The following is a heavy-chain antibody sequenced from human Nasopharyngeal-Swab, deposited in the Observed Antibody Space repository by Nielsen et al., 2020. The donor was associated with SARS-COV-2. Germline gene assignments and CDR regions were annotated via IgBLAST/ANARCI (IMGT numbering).Heavy chain of an antibody. D-gene: IGHD3-10*01. V-gene: IGHV3-11*06. J-gene: IGHJ5*02. CDR2: ISSSSSYT. CDR1: GFTFSDYY. Sequence: GGSLRLSCAASGFTFSDYYMSWIRQAPGKGLEWVSYISSSSSYTNYADSVKGRFTISRDNSKNTLYLQMNSLRAEDTAVYYCAKEAYVSIVRGVTPWFDPWGQGTLVTVSS. CDR3: AKEAYVSIVRGVTPWFDP.